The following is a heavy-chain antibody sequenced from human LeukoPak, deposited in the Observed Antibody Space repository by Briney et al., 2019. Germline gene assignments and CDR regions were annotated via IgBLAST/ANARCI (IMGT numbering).Heavy chain of an antibody. CDR3: ARSLPSAGDYGGVYFDY. Sequence: ASVKVSCKASGYTFTGYYMHWVRQAPGQGLEWVGWINPNSGGTNYAQKFQGRVTMTRDTSISTAYMELSRLRSDDTAVYYCARSLPSAGDYGGVYFDYWGQGTLVTVSS. V-gene: IGHV1-2*02. CDR2: INPNSGGT. CDR1: GYTFTGYY. J-gene: IGHJ4*02. D-gene: IGHD4-17*01.